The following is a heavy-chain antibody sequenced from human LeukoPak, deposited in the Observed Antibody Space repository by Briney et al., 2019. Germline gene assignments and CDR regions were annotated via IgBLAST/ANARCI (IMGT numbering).Heavy chain of an antibody. CDR3: ARNLGNEQFGY. D-gene: IGHD3-16*01. V-gene: IGHV3-7*04. CDR2: IATDGSQT. Sequence: GGSLRLSCAASGFNFCHYWMNWVRQAPGKGLEWVANIATDGSQTNYVNSMKGRFTISRDNTKNSLYLQMNSLRDEDTAVYYCARNLGNEQFGYWGQGTLVTVSS. J-gene: IGHJ4*02. CDR1: GFNFCHYW.